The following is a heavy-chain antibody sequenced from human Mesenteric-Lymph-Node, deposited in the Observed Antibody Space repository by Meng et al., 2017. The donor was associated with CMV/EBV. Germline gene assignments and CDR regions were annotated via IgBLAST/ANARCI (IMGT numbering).Heavy chain of an antibody. J-gene: IGHJ4*02. CDR2: TYYRSKWYN. Sequence: VSSNSAAWNWIRQSPSRGLEWLGRTYYRSKWYNDYAVSVKSRITINPDTSKNQFSLQLNSVTPEDTAVYYCARDGGSGELSPFDYWGQGTLVTVSS. V-gene: IGHV6-1*01. D-gene: IGHD3-16*02. CDR1: VSSNSAA. CDR3: ARDGGSGELSPFDY.